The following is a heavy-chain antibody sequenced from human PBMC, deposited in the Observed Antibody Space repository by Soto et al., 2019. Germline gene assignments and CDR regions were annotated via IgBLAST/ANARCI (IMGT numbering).Heavy chain of an antibody. D-gene: IGHD3-10*01. CDR3: ARDAGGSGSSYYYYMDV. J-gene: IGHJ6*03. CDR1: GFTFSSYG. Sequence: QVQLVESGGGVVQPGRSLRLSCAASGFTFSSYGMHWVRQAPGKGLEWVAVIWYDGSNKYYADSVKGRFTISRDNSQHTLYLQMNSLRAEDTAVYYCARDAGGSGSSYYYYMDVWGKGTTVNVSS. V-gene: IGHV3-33*01. CDR2: IWYDGSNK.